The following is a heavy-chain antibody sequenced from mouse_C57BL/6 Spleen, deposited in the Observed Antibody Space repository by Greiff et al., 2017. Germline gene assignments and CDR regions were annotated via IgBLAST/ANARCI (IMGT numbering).Heavy chain of an antibody. Sequence: EVQRVESGGGLVKPGGSLKLSCAASGFTFSDYGMHWVRQAPEKGLEWVAYISSGSSTIYYADTVKGRFTISRDNAKNTLFLQMTSLRSEYTAMYYCANESYGYYAMDYWGQGTSVTVSS. CDR1: GFTFSDYG. CDR3: ANESYGYYAMDY. V-gene: IGHV5-17*01. CDR2: ISSGSSTI. J-gene: IGHJ4*01. D-gene: IGHD1-1*02.